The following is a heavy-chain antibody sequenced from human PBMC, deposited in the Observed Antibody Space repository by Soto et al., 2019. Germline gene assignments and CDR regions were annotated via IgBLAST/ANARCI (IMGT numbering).Heavy chain of an antibody. J-gene: IGHJ4*02. CDR2: IYYSGST. CDR3: ARYTGDFSSGYYHDYFDY. Sequence: SETLSLTCTVSGGSISSSSYYWGWIRQPPGKGLEWIGSIYYSGSTYYNPSLKSRVTISVDTSKNQFSLKLSSVTAADTAVYYCARYTGDFSSGYYHDYFDYWGQGTLVTVSS. D-gene: IGHD3-22*01. V-gene: IGHV4-39*01. CDR1: GGSISSSSYY.